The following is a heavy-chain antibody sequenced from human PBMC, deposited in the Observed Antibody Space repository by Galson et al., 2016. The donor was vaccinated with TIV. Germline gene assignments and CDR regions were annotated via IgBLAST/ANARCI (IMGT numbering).Heavy chain of an antibody. CDR2: LSLSGAYT. V-gene: IGHV3-23*01. CDR1: GLSFRNYV. CDR3: AKVGKSGDYSWDALDV. Sequence: SLRLSCAASGLSFRNYVMSWVRLAPGKGLEWVSSLSLSGAYTYYADSVKGRFTISRDNAKYTLFLQLNSLRAGDTAIYYCAKVGKSGDYSWDALDVWGQGTTVAVSS. J-gene: IGHJ3*01. D-gene: IGHD1-26*01.